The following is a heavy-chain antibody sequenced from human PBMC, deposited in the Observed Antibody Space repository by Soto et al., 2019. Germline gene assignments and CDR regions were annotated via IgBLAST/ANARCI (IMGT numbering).Heavy chain of an antibody. CDR3: ASGPFRWGEDSSGYYVPNAFDI. V-gene: IGHV4-31*03. D-gene: IGHD3-22*01. CDR2: IYYSGST. Sequence: PSETLSLTCTVSGGSISSGGYYWSWIRQRPGKGLEWIGYIYYSGSTYYNPSLKSRVTISVDTSKNQFSLKLSSVTAADTAVYYCASGPFRWGEDSSGYYVPNAFDIWGQGTMVTVSS. CDR1: GGSISSGGYY. J-gene: IGHJ3*02.